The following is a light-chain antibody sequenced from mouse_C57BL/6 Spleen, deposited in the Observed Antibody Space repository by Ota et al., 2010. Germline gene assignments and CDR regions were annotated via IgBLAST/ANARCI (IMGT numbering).Light chain of an antibody. J-gene: IGKJ1*01. CDR1: QDVGTA. CDR2: WAS. Sequence: DIVMTQSHKFMSTSVGDRVSITCKASQDVGTAVAWYQQKPGQSPKLLIYWASTRHTGVPDRFTGSGSGTDFTLTISNVQSEDLADYFCHQYNNYPWTFGGGTKLEIK. CDR3: HQYNNYPWT. V-gene: IGKV6-23*01.